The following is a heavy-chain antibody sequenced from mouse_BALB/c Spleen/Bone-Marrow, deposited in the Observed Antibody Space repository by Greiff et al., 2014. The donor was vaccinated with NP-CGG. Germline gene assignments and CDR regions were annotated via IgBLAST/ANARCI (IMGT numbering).Heavy chain of an antibody. D-gene: IGHD2-4*01. CDR3: ARKYDYYYAMDY. Sequence: QVQLQQPGAELVMPGASVKMSCKASGYTFTDYWMRWVKQRPGQGLEWIGAIDTSDSYTSYNQKFKGKATLTVDESSSTAYIQLSSLTSEDSAAYYCARKYDYYYAMDYWGQGTSVTVSS. CDR1: GYTFTDYW. J-gene: IGHJ4*01. CDR2: IDTSDSYT. V-gene: IGHV1-69*01.